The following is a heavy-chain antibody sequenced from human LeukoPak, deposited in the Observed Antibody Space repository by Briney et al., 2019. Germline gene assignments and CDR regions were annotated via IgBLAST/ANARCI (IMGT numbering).Heavy chain of an antibody. CDR2: IYYSGST. V-gene: IGHV4-39*07. D-gene: IGHD3-16*01. CDR3: ARGTSPLGY. Sequence: PSETLSLTCSVSGGSISSTNYYWGWIRQPPGKGLEWIGSIYYSGSTYYNPSLKSRLTISLDTSKNQFSLKLSSVTAADTAVYYCARGTSPLGYWGQGTLVTVSS. J-gene: IGHJ4*02. CDR1: GGSISSTNYY.